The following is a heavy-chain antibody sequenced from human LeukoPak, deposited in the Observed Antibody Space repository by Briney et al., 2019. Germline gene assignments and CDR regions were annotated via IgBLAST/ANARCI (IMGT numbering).Heavy chain of an antibody. Sequence: SQTLSLTCAISGDSVSSNSAVWIWIRQSPSRGLEWLGRTYYRSKWYNDYAVAVKSRITIKPDTSKNQYSLQLNSATPDDTAVYYCGRFGLGGAFDIWGQGTMVTVSS. CDR1: GDSVSSNSAV. J-gene: IGHJ3*02. V-gene: IGHV6-1*01. CDR2: TYYRSKWYN. CDR3: GRFGLGGAFDI. D-gene: IGHD2-15*01.